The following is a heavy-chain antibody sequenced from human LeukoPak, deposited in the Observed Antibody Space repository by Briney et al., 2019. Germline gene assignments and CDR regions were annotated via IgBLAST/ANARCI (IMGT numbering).Heavy chain of an antibody. D-gene: IGHD1-26*01. CDR3: ARRSGSYRKGPFDY. V-gene: IGHV4-59*12. CDR1: GASISSYY. Sequence: SETLSLTFTVSGASISSYYWSWIRQPPGKGLEWIGYIYYSGRTNYNPSLKSRVTISVDTSKNQFSLKLSSVTAADTAVYYCARRSGSYRKGPFDYWGQGTLVTVSS. CDR2: IYYSGRT. J-gene: IGHJ4*02.